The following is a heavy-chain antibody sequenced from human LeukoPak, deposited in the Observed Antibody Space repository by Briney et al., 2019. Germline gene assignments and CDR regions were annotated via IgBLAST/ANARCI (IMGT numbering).Heavy chain of an antibody. Sequence: RASVKVSCKASGYTFTSYGISWVRQAPGQGLEWMGWISAYNGNTNYAQKLQGRVTMTTDTSTSTAYMELRSLRSDDTAVYYCARAGRTGRYDILTGYYNLEYFQHWGQGTLVTVSS. D-gene: IGHD3-9*01. CDR3: ARAGRTGRYDILTGYYNLEYFQH. CDR1: GYTFTSYG. V-gene: IGHV1-18*01. J-gene: IGHJ1*01. CDR2: ISAYNGNT.